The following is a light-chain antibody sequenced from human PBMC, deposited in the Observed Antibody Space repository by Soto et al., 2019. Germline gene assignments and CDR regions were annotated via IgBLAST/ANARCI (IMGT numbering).Light chain of an antibody. V-gene: IGKV3-15*01. CDR2: DAS. Sequence: EIVMTQSPATLSLSPGERATLSCRASQTIDNTLAWYQRKPGQAPRLLIYDASTRATGVPARFSGSGSGKDFTLTISSLQSEDFAVYYCQHYNYWPYTFGQGTKVDIK. J-gene: IGKJ2*01. CDR3: QHYNYWPYT. CDR1: QTIDNT.